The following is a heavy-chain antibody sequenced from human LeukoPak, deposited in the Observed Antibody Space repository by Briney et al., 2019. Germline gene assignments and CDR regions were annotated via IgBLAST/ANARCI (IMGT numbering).Heavy chain of an antibody. J-gene: IGHJ4*02. D-gene: IGHD3-10*01. CDR2: IYYSGST. CDR3: AREVAYYGSGSYPPPLDY. CDR1: GGSISSYY. Sequence: SETLSLTCTVSGGSISSYYWSWIRQPPGKGLEWIGYIYYSGSTNYNPSLKSRVNISVDTSKNQFSLKLSSVTAADTAVYYCAREVAYYGSGSYPPPLDYWGQGTLVTVSS. V-gene: IGHV4-59*12.